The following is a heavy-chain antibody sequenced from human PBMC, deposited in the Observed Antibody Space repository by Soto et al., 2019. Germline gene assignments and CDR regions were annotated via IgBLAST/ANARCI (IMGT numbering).Heavy chain of an antibody. V-gene: IGHV4-59*01. CDR3: ARDLWGYCGTDCYPLDV. Sequence: QVQLQESGPGLVKPSETLSLTCTVSGGSISGYYWSWIRQPPGKGLEWIGYMYKTGSTVYNPSFKSRVTISGDTSKNQFSLKLNSVTAADTAVYYCARDLWGYCGTDCYPLDVWGQGTTVTVSS. D-gene: IGHD2-21*02. J-gene: IGHJ6*02. CDR2: MYKTGST. CDR1: GGSISGYY.